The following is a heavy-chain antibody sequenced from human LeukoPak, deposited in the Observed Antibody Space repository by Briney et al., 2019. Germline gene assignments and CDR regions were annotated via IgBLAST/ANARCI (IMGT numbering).Heavy chain of an antibody. V-gene: IGHV4-59*01. D-gene: IGHD3-10*01. CDR2: IYYSGST. CDR3: ARGRRVRGVMGYYYYYGMDV. Sequence: SETLSLTCTVSGGSISGNHWSWVRRPPGKGLEWIGYIYYSGSTNYNPSLKSRVTISVDTSKNQFSLKLRSVTAADTAVYYCARGRRVRGVMGYYYYYGMDVWGQGTTVTVSS. J-gene: IGHJ6*02. CDR1: GGSISGNH.